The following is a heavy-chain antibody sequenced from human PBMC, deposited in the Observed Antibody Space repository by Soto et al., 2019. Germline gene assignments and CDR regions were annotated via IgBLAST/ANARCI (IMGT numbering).Heavy chain of an antibody. V-gene: IGHV1-18*01. CDR3: ARVTTKEVGATYNWFDP. CDR2: ISAYNGNT. CDR1: GYTFTSYG. Sequence: ASVKVSCKASGYTFTSYGISWVRQAPGQGLEWMGWISAYNGNTNYAQKLQGRVTMTTDTSTSTAYMELRSLRSDDTAVYYCARVTTKEVGATYNWFDPWGQGTMVTVYS. D-gene: IGHD1-26*01. J-gene: IGHJ5*02.